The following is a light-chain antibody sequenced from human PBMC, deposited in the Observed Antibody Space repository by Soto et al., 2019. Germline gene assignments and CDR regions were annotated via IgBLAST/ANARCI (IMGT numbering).Light chain of an antibody. CDR1: SSNIGAGYE. Sequence: QSVLTQPPSVSEAPGQRVTISCTGSSSNIGAGYEAHWYQQVPGTAPKLLIYANSNRPSGVPDRFSGSKSGTSASLAIAGLQAEYEAEYYCQSYDSSLSGYVFGTGTKLTVL. J-gene: IGLJ1*01. CDR2: ANS. V-gene: IGLV1-40*01. CDR3: QSYDSSLSGYV.